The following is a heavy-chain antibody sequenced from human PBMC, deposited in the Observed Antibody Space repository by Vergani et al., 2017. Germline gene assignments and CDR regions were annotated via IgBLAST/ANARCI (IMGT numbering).Heavy chain of an antibody. CDR2: IYSGGST. V-gene: IGHV3-66*02. D-gene: IGHD6-25*01. CDR1: GFTFSSYA. J-gene: IGHJ6*03. CDR3: ARAAYYYYMDV. Sequence: EVQLLESGGGLVQPGGSLRLSCAASGFTFSSYAMSWVRQAPGKGLEWVSVIYSGGSTYYADSVKGRFTISRDNSKNTLYLQMNSLRAEDTAVYYCARAAYYYYMDVWGKGTTVTVSS.